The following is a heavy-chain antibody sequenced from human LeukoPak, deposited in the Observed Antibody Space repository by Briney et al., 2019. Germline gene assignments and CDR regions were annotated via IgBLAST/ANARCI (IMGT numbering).Heavy chain of an antibody. J-gene: IGHJ4*02. CDR1: GFTFSTYA. Sequence: PGGSLRLSCAASGFTFSTYAMSWVRQAPGKGLEWVSGINSGGDSTFYADSVKGRFTISRDNSKNTVYLQMNSLRGEDTAVYYCARNEPLDSSGYVCPFDYWGQGTLVTVSS. D-gene: IGHD3-22*01. CDR2: INSGGDST. CDR3: ARNEPLDSSGYVCPFDY. V-gene: IGHV3-23*01.